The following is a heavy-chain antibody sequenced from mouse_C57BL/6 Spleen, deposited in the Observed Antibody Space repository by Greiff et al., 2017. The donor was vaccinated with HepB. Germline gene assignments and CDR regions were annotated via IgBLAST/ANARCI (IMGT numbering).Heavy chain of an antibody. CDR1: GYAFSSSW. D-gene: IGHD2-4*01. Sequence: VQLVESGPELVKPGASVKISCKASGYAFSSSWMNWVKQRPGKGLEWIGRIYPGDGDTNYNGKFKGEATLTADKSSSTAYMQLSSLTSEDSAVYFCARRGYDYDSWFAYWGQGTLVTVSA. J-gene: IGHJ3*01. CDR3: ARRGYDYDSWFAY. CDR2: IYPGDGDT. V-gene: IGHV1-82*01.